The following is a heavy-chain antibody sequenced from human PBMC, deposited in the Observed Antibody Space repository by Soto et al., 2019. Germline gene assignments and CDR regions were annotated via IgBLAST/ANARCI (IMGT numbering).Heavy chain of an antibody. CDR2: ISGTGGT. Sequence: EVQLWESGGGLVQPGGSLRLSCAVSGFTFSTHVMSWVRQSPGKGLEWVSAISGTGGTYYADSVKGRFTISRDNSKHALYLKINNLRDEDTAVYYCAQDLRGADCGGGIWYYPDYWGQGTLVIVSS. CDR3: AQDLRGADCGGGIWYYPDY. CDR1: GFTFSTHV. J-gene: IGHJ4*02. D-gene: IGHD2-15*01. V-gene: IGHV3-23*01.